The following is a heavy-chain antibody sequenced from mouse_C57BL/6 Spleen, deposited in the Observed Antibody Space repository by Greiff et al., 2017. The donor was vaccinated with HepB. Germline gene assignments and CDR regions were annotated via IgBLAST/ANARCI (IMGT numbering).Heavy chain of an antibody. CDR3: GHYYGSSYGFAY. Sequence: VQLQQSGAELARPGASVKLSCKASGYTFTSYGISWVKQRTGQGLEWIGEIYPRSGNTYYNEKFKGKATLTAEKSSSTAYMEFRSLTSEDSAVYFCGHYYGSSYGFAYWGQGTLVTVSA. CDR1: GYTFTSYG. D-gene: IGHD1-1*01. CDR2: IYPRSGNT. V-gene: IGHV1-81*01. J-gene: IGHJ3*01.